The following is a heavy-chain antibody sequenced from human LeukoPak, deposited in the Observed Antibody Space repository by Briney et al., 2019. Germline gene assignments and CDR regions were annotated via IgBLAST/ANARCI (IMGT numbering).Heavy chain of an antibody. V-gene: IGHV1-2*02. CDR2: INPNSGGT. D-gene: IGHD4-17*01. Sequence: ASVKVSCKASGYTFTGYYMHWVRQAPGQGLEWMGWINPNSGGTNYAQKFQGRVTMTRDTSISTAYMELSRLRSDDTAVYYYARDPDDYGDDGWFDPWGQGTLVTVSS. CDR3: ARDPDDYGDDGWFDP. CDR1: GYTFTGYY. J-gene: IGHJ5*02.